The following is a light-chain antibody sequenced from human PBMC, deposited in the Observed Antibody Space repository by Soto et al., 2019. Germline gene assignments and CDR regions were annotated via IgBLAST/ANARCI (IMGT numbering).Light chain of an antibody. V-gene: IGKV3-20*01. CDR2: GAS. J-gene: IGKJ1*01. CDR1: QSVSSSY. CDR3: QQYGSLWT. Sequence: EIVLTQSPGTLSLSPGEIATLYFSASQSVSSSYLAWYQQKPGQAPRLLIYGASSRATGIPDRFSGSGSGTDFTLTISRLEPEDFAVYYCQQYGSLWTFGQGTKVDIK.